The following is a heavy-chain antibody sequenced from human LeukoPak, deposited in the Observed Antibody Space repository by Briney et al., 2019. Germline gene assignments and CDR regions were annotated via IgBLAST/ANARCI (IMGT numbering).Heavy chain of an antibody. Sequence: SETLSLTCTVSGGSISSYYWSWIRQPAGKGLGWIGRIYTSGSTNYNPSPKSRVTISVDTSKNQFSLKLSSVTAADTAVYYCARDTPTPAYCGGDCPLGYWGQGTLVTVSS. CDR3: ARDTPTPAYCGGDCPLGY. D-gene: IGHD2-21*02. CDR2: IYTSGST. J-gene: IGHJ4*02. V-gene: IGHV4-4*07. CDR1: GGSISSYY.